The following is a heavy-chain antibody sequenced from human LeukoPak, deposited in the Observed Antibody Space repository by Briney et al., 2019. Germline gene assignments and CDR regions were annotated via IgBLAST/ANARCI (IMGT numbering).Heavy chain of an antibody. J-gene: IGHJ5*02. CDR3: ARTTGLSYYDFWSGYYTRGDHQNWFDP. CDR1: GYTFTSYY. D-gene: IGHD3-3*01. Sequence: ASVRVFCKASGYTFTSYYMHWVRQAPGQGLEWMGIINPSGGSTSYAQKFQGRVTMTRDTSTSTVYMELSSLRSEDTAVYYCARTTGLSYYDFWSGYYTRGDHQNWFDPWGQGTLVTVSS. CDR2: INPSGGST. V-gene: IGHV1-46*01.